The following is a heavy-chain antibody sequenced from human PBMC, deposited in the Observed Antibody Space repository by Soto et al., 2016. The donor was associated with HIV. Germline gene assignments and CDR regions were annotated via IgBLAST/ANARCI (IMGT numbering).Heavy chain of an antibody. V-gene: IGHV1-69*01. CDR2: IIPIFGTA. Sequence: QVQLVQSGPEVRKPGASVKVSCKASGYTFTSYEINWVRQAPGQGLEWMGGIIPIFGTANYTQMFQGRVTITADESTSTAYMELSSLRSEDTAVYYCAGGAVAAPGVFDIWGQGTMVTVSS. D-gene: IGHD6-19*01. CDR1: GYTFTSYE. J-gene: IGHJ3*02. CDR3: AGGAVAAPGVFDI.